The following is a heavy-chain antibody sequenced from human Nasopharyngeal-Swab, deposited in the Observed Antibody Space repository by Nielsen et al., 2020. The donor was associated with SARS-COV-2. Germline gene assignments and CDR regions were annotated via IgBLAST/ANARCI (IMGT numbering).Heavy chain of an antibody. V-gene: IGHV3-23*01. J-gene: IGHJ5*02. Sequence: GESLKISCAASGFTFSSYAMSWVRQAPGKGLEWVSAISGSGGSTYYADSVKGRFTISRDNSKNTLYLQMNSLRAEDTAVYYCAKDYGSGSHYRLNWFDPWGQGTPVTVSS. CDR1: GFTFSSYA. CDR3: AKDYGSGSHYRLNWFDP. CDR2: ISGSGGST. D-gene: IGHD3-10*01.